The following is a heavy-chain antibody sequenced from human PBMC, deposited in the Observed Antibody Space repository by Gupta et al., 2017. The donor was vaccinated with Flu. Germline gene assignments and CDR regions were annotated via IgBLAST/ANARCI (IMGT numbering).Heavy chain of an antibody. Sequence: EVQLLESGGGLVQPGGSLRPSCAASGSPFSTFAMSWVRQAPGRGLEWVSDIGGSGSSTYYTDSVKGRFTISRDNFRSMVYLQMNGLRVEDTATYYYARGPGPNGYYVYSFESWGQGALVTVSS. J-gene: IGHJ4*02. D-gene: IGHD3-22*01. CDR2: IGGSGSST. CDR3: ARGPGPNGYYVYSFES. CDR1: GSPFSTFA. V-gene: IGHV3-23*01.